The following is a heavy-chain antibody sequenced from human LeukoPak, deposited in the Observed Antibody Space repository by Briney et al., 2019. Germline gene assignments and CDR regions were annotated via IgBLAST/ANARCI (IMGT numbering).Heavy chain of an antibody. D-gene: IGHD4-17*01. CDR3: AKDRDYGDYIDY. V-gene: IGHV3-23*01. CDR1: GFTFSNYG. J-gene: IGHJ4*02. Sequence: GGSLRLSCAASGFTFSNYGMSWVRQAPGKGLEWVSSISSSGGSTYYADSVKGRFTISRDNSKNTLYLQMNSLRAEDTAVYYCAKDRDYGDYIDYWGQGTLVTVSS. CDR2: ISSSGGST.